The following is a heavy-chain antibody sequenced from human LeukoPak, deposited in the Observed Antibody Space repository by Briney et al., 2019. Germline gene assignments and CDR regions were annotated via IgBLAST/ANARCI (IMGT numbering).Heavy chain of an antibody. Sequence: PGGSPRLSCAASGFTFSNYGMHWVRQAPGKGLEWVALIVYDGSNKYYADSVKGRFTISRDNSKNTLYLQMDSLTGEDTAVYYCAKDSANTFDFWGQGTLVTVSS. J-gene: IGHJ4*02. CDR2: IVYDGSNK. D-gene: IGHD3-10*01. CDR1: GFTFSNYG. CDR3: AKDSANTFDF. V-gene: IGHV3-30*02.